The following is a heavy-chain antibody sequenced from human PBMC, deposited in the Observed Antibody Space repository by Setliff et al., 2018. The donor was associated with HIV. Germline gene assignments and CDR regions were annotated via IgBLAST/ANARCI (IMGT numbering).Heavy chain of an antibody. D-gene: IGHD6-19*01. V-gene: IGHV4-34*01. J-gene: IGHJ4*02. CDR3: ARQNSGWGVGLYYFDY. CDR2: INHRGIT. CDR1: GVSFSGYY. Sequence: PSETLSLTCAVYGVSFSGYYWSWIRQPPGKGLEWIGEINHRGITNYSPSLKSRVTISVDTSKNQFSLKLRSVTAADTALYYCARQNSGWGVGLYYFDYWGQGTLVTVSS.